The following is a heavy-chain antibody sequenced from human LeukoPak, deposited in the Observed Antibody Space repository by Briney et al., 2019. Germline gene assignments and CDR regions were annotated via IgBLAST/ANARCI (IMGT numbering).Heavy chain of an antibody. J-gene: IGHJ4*02. V-gene: IGHV4-61*02. D-gene: IGHD1-1*01. Sequence: SQTLSLTCIVSGDSVSSGTYYWTWLRQPAGKGLEWIGRIHTSGNTNYSPSLKSRVTISRDTSKNQSSLRLTSVTAADTAVYYCVRDWNGDYFDYWGQGTLVTVSS. CDR2: IHTSGNT. CDR1: GDSVSSGTYY. CDR3: VRDWNGDYFDY.